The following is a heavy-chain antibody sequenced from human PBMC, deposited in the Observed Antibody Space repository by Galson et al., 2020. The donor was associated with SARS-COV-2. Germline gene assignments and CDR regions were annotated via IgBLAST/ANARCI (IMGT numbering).Heavy chain of an antibody. D-gene: IGHD6-19*01. CDR3: AKRAVAGTGRAFDI. V-gene: IGHV3-23*01. Sequence: GGSLRLSCAASGLTFTSYAMSWVRQAAGKGLEWVSGISGSGENTDYADSVKGRFTISRDNSQNTLYLQVNSLRAEDTALYYCAKRAVAGTGRAFDIWGQGTMVTVSS. J-gene: IGHJ3*02. CDR2: ISGSGENT. CDR1: GLTFTSYA.